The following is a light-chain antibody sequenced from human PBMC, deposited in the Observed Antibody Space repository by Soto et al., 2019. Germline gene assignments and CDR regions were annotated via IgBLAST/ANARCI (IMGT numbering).Light chain of an antibody. CDR3: QQYGSSPYT. CDR2: GAS. Sequence: EIVLTQSPGTLSLPPGERATLSCRASQSVRNNYLAWYQQKPGQAPRLLIYGASSRATGIPDRFSASGSGTDFTLTISRLEPEDFEVYYCQQYGSSPYTFGQGTKLEIK. V-gene: IGKV3-20*01. J-gene: IGKJ2*01. CDR1: QSVRNNY.